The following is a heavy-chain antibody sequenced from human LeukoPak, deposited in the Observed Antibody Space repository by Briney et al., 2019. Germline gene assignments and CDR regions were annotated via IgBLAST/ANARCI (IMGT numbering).Heavy chain of an antibody. D-gene: IGHD3-22*01. CDR3: ASRVYYYDSSGRDAFDI. V-gene: IGHV1-18*01. J-gene: IGHJ3*02. Sequence: GASVKVSCKASGYTFTSYDISWVRQAPGQGLEWMGWISAYNGNTNYAQKLQGRVTMTTDTSTSTAYMELRSLRSDDTAVYYCASRVYYYDSSGRDAFDIWGQGTMVTVSS. CDR1: GYTFTSYD. CDR2: ISAYNGNT.